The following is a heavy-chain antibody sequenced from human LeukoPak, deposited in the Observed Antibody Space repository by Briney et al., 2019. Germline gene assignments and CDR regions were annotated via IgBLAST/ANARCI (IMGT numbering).Heavy chain of an antibody. CDR2: IIPIFGTA. CDR3: ARVTAARRYFDY. V-gene: IGHV1-69*13. D-gene: IGHD6-6*01. J-gene: IGHJ4*02. Sequence: ASVKVSCKASGGTFSSYAISWVRQAPGQGLEWMGGIIPIFGTANYAQKFQGRVTITADESTSTAYMELSNLRSEDTAVYYCARVTAARRYFDYWGQGTLVTVSS. CDR1: GGTFSSYA.